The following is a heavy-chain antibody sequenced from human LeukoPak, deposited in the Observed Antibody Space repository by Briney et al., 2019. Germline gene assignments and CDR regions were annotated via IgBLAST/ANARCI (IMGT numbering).Heavy chain of an antibody. Sequence: GKSLRLSCAASGFTFSGYPIHWVRQAPGKGLEWVSSISGSGGGTFYADFVKGRFTISRDNAKNSLYLQMNSLRVEDTAVYYCAKEGRSLQTYWGQGTLVTVSS. D-gene: IGHD5-24*01. V-gene: IGHV3-23*01. CDR2: ISGSGGGT. J-gene: IGHJ4*02. CDR3: AKEGRSLQTY. CDR1: GFTFSGYP.